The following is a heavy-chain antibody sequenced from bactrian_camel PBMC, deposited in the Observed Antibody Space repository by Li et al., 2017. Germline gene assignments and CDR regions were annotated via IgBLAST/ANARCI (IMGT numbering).Heavy chain of an antibody. V-gene: IGHV3S55*01. J-gene: IGHJ6*01. Sequence: VQLVESGGGSVQAGGSLRLSCAASGYTVSSTRMGWLRQAPGKEREGVAIIGSSGSTGYADSVKGRFTISKDNAKNTLYLQMNSLKPEDTAMYYCAAVRYGGSWYPLCQARSADFGYWGQGTQVTVS. D-gene: IGHD6*01. CDR2: IGSSGST. CDR1: GYTVSSTR. CDR3: AAVRYGGSWYPLCQARSADFGY.